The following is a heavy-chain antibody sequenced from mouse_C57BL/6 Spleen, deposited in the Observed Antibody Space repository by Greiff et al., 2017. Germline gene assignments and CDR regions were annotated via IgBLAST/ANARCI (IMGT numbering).Heavy chain of an antibody. D-gene: IGHD2-1*01. V-gene: IGHV5-6*01. J-gene: IGHJ3*01. Sequence: EVQGVESGGDLVKPGGSLKLSCAASGFTFSSYGMSWVRQTPDKRLEWVTTISSGGSYTYYPDSVKGRFTISRDNAKNTLYMQLSSLESEDTAFYCSARQRDGNYVFAYWGQGTLVTVSA. CDR1: GFTFSSYG. CDR2: ISSGGSYT. CDR3: ARQRDGNYVFAY.